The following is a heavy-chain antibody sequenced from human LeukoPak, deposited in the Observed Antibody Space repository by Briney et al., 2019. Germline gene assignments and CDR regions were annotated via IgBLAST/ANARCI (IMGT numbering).Heavy chain of an antibody. Sequence: SETLSLTCAVYGGSFSGYYWSWIRQPPGRGLEWIGEINHSGSTNYNPSLKSRVTISVDTSKNQFSLKLSSVTAADTAVYYCARRLVGSGYLRDFDYWGQGTLVTVSS. CDR1: GGSFSGYY. V-gene: IGHV4-34*01. CDR3: ARRLVGSGYLRDFDY. D-gene: IGHD3-22*01. J-gene: IGHJ4*02. CDR2: INHSGST.